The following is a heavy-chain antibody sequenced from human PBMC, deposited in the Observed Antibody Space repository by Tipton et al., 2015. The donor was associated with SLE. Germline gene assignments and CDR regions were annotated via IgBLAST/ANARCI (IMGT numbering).Heavy chain of an antibody. J-gene: IGHJ6*02. CDR3: ARAYYDFWSGYYYYYGMDV. D-gene: IGHD3-3*01. CDR1: GFTFSSYE. CDR2: ISSSGSTI. Sequence: SLRLSCAASGFTFSSYEMNWVRQAPGKGLEWVSYISSSGSTIYYADSVKGRFTISRDNAKNSLYLQMNSLRAEDTAVYYCARAYYDFWSGYYYYYGMDVWGQGTTVTVSS. V-gene: IGHV3-48*03.